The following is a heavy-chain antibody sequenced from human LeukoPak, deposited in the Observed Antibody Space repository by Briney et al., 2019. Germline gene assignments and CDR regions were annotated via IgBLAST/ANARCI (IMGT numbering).Heavy chain of an antibody. CDR1: GFTFSDYW. D-gene: IGHD2-2*01. CDR3: ARCMTYADYYFDY. V-gene: IGHV3-7*01. Sequence: GGSLRLSCVASGFTFSDYWMTWVRQAPGKGLEWVANIKQDGSENYYVASVQGRFSISRDNAKNSLYLQTNSLRAEDTAVYYCARCMTYADYYFDYWGQGTLVTVSS. CDR2: IKQDGSEN. J-gene: IGHJ4*02.